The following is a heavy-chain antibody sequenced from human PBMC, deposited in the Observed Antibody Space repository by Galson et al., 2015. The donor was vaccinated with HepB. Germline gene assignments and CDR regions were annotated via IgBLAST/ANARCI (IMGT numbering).Heavy chain of an antibody. J-gene: IGHJ6*03. D-gene: IGHD2-2*01. CDR3: ARRGVPAAHYYYYYMDV. Sequence: SVKVSCKASGYTFTRYDINWVRQATGQGPEWMGWMNPNSGNTGYAQKFQGRVTMTRNTSISTAYMELSSLRSEDTAVYYCARRGVPAAHYYYYYMDVWGKGTTVTVSS. V-gene: IGHV1-8*01. CDR2: MNPNSGNT. CDR1: GYTFTRYD.